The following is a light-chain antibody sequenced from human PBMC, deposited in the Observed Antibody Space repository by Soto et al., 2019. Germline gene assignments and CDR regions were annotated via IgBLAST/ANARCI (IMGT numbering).Light chain of an antibody. CDR2: DNN. CDR1: SSNIGNNY. Sequence: QSVLTQPPSVSAAPGQKVTISCSGSSSNIGNNYVSWSQQFPGTAPQLLIYDNNKRPSGIPDRFSGSKSGTSATLGITGLQTGDEADYYCGTWDSSLSAWVFGGGPKVTVL. V-gene: IGLV1-51*01. J-gene: IGLJ3*02. CDR3: GTWDSSLSAWV.